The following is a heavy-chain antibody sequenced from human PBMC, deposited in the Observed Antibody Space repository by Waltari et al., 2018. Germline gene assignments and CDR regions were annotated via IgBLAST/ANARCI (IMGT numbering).Heavy chain of an antibody. V-gene: IGHV3-23*01. CDR2: VSGSGGST. CDR3: AKVALLIWGSYEDY. D-gene: IGHD3-16*01. CDR1: GFTFSSYA. Sequence: EVQLLESGGGLVQPGGSLRLSCAASGFTFSSYAMSWVRQAPGKGLGWVSVVSGSGGSTHYAESVKGRFTISRDNSKNTLYLQMNSLRAEDTAVYHCAKVALLIWGSYEDYWGQGTLVTVSS. J-gene: IGHJ4*02.